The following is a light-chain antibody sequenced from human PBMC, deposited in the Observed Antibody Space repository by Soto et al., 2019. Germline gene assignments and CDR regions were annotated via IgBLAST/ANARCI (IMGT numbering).Light chain of an antibody. J-gene: IGKJ4*01. CDR2: DVS. Sequence: EIVLTQSPATLSLSPGDRATLSCRASQSVTSSLAWFQQKPGQAPRLLIYDVSRRATAIPARFSGSGSGTVFTLTISSLEPEDFAVYYCQQRTTWPTFGGGTKVEIK. V-gene: IGKV3-11*01. CDR3: QQRTTWPT. CDR1: QSVTSS.